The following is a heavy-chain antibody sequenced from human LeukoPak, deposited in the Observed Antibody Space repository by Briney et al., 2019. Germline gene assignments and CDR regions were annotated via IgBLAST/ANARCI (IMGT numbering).Heavy chain of an antibody. D-gene: IGHD3-22*01. CDR1: GYSISSGYY. V-gene: IGHV4-38-2*02. CDR3: ARFSSGYSYFDY. CDR2: IYYSGST. Sequence: SETLSLTCTVSGYSISSGYYWGWIRQPPGKGLEWIGYIYYSGSTYYNPSLKTRVTISVDTSKNQFSLKLSSVTAADTAVYYCARFSSGYSYFDYWGQGTLVTVSS. J-gene: IGHJ4*02.